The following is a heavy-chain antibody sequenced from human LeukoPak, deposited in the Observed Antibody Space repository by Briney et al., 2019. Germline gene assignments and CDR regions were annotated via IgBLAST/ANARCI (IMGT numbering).Heavy chain of an antibody. CDR3: AREEDSGYDYGAFDI. V-gene: IGHV1-69*04. CDR2: IIPILGIA. D-gene: IGHD5-12*01. Sequence: SVKVSCKASGGTFSSYAISWVRQAPGQGLEWMGRIIPILGIANYAQKFQGRVTITADKSTSTAYMELSSLRSEDTAVYYCAREEDSGYDYGAFDIWGQGTMVTVSS. CDR1: GGTFSSYA. J-gene: IGHJ3*02.